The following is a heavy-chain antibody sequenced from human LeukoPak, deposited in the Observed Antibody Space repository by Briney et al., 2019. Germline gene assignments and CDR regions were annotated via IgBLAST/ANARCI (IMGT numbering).Heavy chain of an antibody. Sequence: PGGSLRLSCAASGFTFSSYSMNWVRQAPGKGLEWVVNIKQDGSEKYYVDSVKGRFTVSRDNAKNSLDLQMHSLRVEDTALYYCARGQSWAFDYWGQGILVTVSS. CDR2: IKQDGSEK. CDR1: GFTFSSYS. V-gene: IGHV3-7*05. CDR3: ARGQSWAFDY. D-gene: IGHD1-26*01. J-gene: IGHJ4*02.